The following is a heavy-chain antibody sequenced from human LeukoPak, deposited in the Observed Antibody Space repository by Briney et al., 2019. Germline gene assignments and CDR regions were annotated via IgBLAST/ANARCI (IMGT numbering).Heavy chain of an antibody. CDR2: IKPDGSEK. CDR1: GFTFRHYG. D-gene: IGHD1-7*01. J-gene: IGHJ4*02. CDR3: ARVVGTDEGADY. V-gene: IGHV3-7*04. Sequence: PGGSLRLSCAASGFTFRHYGMNWVRQASGKGLEWVANIKPDGSEKRYADSVKGRFTISRDNAENSLYLQMNSLRAEDTAVYYCARVVGTDEGADYWGQGTLVTVSS.